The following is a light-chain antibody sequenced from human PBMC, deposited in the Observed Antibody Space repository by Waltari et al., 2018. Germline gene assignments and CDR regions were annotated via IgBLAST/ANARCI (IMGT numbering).Light chain of an antibody. Sequence: QSALTQPASVSGSPGQSITISCTGTSSDVGAYKFVSWYQQHPDKAPKLVIFDVSNRPSGISSRFSGSKSGNTASLTISGLQPEDEADYYCSSFASGDTHVFGTGTKLTVL. V-gene: IGLV2-14*03. CDR3: SSFASGDTHV. CDR1: SSDVGAYKF. J-gene: IGLJ1*01. CDR2: DVS.